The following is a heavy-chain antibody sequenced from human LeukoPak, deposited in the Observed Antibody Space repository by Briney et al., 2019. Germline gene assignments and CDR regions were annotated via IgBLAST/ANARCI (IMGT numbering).Heavy chain of an antibody. CDR3: AKIGDRPTMIAPGEADY. D-gene: IGHD3-22*01. Sequence: HPGGSLRLSCAASGFTFSSYAMSWVRQAPGKGLEWVSVISGSGGSTYYADSVKGRFTISRDNSKNTLYLQMNSLRAEDTAVYYCAKIGDRPTMIAPGEADYWGQGTLVTVSS. CDR2: ISGSGGST. J-gene: IGHJ4*02. CDR1: GFTFSSYA. V-gene: IGHV3-23*01.